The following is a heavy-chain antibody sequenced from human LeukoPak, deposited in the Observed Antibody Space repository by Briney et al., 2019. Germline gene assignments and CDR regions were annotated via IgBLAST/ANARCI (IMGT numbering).Heavy chain of an antibody. CDR2: ISGSGGST. CDR3: AKSMVSSPAVDY. CDR1: GFTFSSYA. J-gene: IGHJ4*02. V-gene: IGHV3-23*01. D-gene: IGHD2-8*01. Sequence: GGSLRLSCAASGFTFSSYAMSWVRQAPGKGLEWVSAISGSGGSTYYADSVKGRFTISRDNSKSTLYLQMNSLRAEDTAVYYCAKSMVSSPAVDYWGQGTLVTVSS.